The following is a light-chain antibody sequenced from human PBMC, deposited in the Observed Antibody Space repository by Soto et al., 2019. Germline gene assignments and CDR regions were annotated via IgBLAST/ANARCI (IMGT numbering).Light chain of an antibody. V-gene: IGKV3-20*01. CDR3: QQYGASPIT. CDR2: GAS. Sequence: EVVLAQSPSTLSLSPGERATLSCRASQSVSSRLAWYQQKPGQAPRLLIFGASDRASGFPDRFSGSGSGTDFTLTISRLEPEDFAVYLCQQYGASPITFGQGTRLEIK. CDR1: QSVSSR. J-gene: IGKJ5*01.